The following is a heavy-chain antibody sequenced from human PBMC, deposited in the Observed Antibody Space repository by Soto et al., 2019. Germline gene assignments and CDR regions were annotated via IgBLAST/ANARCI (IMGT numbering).Heavy chain of an antibody. CDR2: IGPDGSSA. CDR1: GYSLSTYW. Sequence: EVQLVESGGGLVQPGGSLRLSCAASGYSLSTYWMHWVRQIPGQGLTWVSRIGPDGSSATYADSVKGRFTISRDNANNAVYLQMNSLRAGDTGVYYCASEHSGYDHGEEYYHGVDVWGQGTTVTVSS. J-gene: IGHJ6*02. CDR3: ASEHSGYDHGEEYYHGVDV. D-gene: IGHD5-12*01. V-gene: IGHV3-74*03.